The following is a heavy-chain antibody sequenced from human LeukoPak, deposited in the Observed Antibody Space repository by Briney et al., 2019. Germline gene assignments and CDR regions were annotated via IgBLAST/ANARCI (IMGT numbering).Heavy chain of an antibody. CDR3: AKAQHIVVVPAAMYNWFDP. D-gene: IGHD2-2*01. Sequence: ETLSLTCTVSGGSISSGGYYWSWIRQHPGKGLEWVSAISGSGGSTHYADSVKGRFTISRDNSKNTLYLQMNSLRAEDTAVYYCAKAQHIVVVPAAMYNWFDPWGQGTLVTVSS. CDR1: GGSISSGGYY. V-gene: IGHV3-23*01. J-gene: IGHJ5*02. CDR2: ISGSGGST.